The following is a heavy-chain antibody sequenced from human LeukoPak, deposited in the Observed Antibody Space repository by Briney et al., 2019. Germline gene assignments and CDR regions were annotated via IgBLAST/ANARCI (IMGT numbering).Heavy chain of an antibody. J-gene: IGHJ4*02. V-gene: IGHV4-39*01. CDR3: ARHVWVVAAQDFDY. CDR2: IYYSGST. Sequence: KPSETLSLTCTVSGGSISISSYYWGWIRQPPGKGLEWIGSIYYSGSTYYNPSLKSRVTISVDTSKNQFSLKLSSVTAADTAVYYCARHVWVVAAQDFDYWGQGTLVTVSS. D-gene: IGHD2-15*01. CDR1: GGSISISSYY.